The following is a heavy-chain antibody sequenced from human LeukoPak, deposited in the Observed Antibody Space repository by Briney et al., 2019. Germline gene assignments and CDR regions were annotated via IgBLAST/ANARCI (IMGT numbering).Heavy chain of an antibody. CDR1: GGSISSYY. V-gene: IGHV4-4*09. Sequence: SDTLSLTCTVSGGSISSYYWSWIRQPPGKGLEWIGYIYTSGSTNYNPSLKSRVTILVDTYKNQFSLKLISVTAADTAVYFCARNGPHYYDNSGYLDSWGQGALVTVSS. J-gene: IGHJ4*02. D-gene: IGHD3-22*01. CDR3: ARNGPHYYDNSGYLDS. CDR2: IYTSGST.